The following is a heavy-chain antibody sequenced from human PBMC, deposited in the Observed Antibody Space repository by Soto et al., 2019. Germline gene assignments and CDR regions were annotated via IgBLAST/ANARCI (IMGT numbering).Heavy chain of an antibody. J-gene: IGHJ4*02. V-gene: IGHV3-48*01. Sequence: EVQLVESGGGLVQPGGSLRLSCAASGFTFSSYSMNWVRQAPGKGLEWVSYTSGSSSTKYYADSVKGRFTISRDNAKNSLFLQMSSLRAEDTAVYYCARDFYGDYSFDYWGQGTLVTVSS. D-gene: IGHD4-17*01. CDR2: TSGSSSTK. CDR3: ARDFYGDYSFDY. CDR1: GFTFSSYS.